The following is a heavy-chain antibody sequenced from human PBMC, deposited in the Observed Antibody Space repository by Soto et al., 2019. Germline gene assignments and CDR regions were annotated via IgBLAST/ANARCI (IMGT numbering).Heavy chain of an antibody. CDR1: GGTFSSYA. D-gene: IGHD5-18*01. V-gene: IGHV1-69*06. CDR2: IIPIFGTA. J-gene: IGHJ4*02. Sequence: QVQLVQSGAEVKKPGSSVKVSCKASGGTFSSYAISWVRQAPGQGIEWMGGIIPIFGTANYEQKFKGRVTITADKSTSTAYMELSSLRSEDTAVYYCARDGRLGYSYGGNADYWGQRTLVTVSS. CDR3: ARDGRLGYSYGGNADY.